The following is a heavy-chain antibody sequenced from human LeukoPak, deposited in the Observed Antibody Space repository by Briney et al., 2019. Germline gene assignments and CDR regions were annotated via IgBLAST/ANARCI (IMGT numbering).Heavy chain of an antibody. CDR3: AKGRGYCTGGSCYSDY. D-gene: IGHD2-15*01. CDR2: FDPEDGET. J-gene: IGHJ4*02. CDR1: GYTLTELS. Sequence: GASVKVSCKVSGYTLTELSMHWVRQAPGKGLEWMGGFDPEDGETIYAQKFQGRVTMTEDTSTDTAYMELSSLRVEDTAIYYCAKGRGYCTGGSCYSDYWGQGTLVTVSS. V-gene: IGHV1-24*01.